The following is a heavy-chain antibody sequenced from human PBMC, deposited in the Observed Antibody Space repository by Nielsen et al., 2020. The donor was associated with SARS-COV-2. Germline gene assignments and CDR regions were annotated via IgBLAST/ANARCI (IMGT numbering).Heavy chain of an antibody. CDR3: ARVVDYGDYGYFDY. D-gene: IGHD4-17*01. J-gene: IGHJ4*02. CDR2: IYYSGST. V-gene: IGHV4-59*02. Sequence: SETLSLTCTVSGGSVIFYYWSWIRQPPGKGLEWIGYIYYSGSTNYNPSLKSRVTISVDTSKNQFSLKLSSVTAADTAVYYCARVVDYGDYGYFDYWGQGTLVTVSS. CDR1: GGSVIFYY.